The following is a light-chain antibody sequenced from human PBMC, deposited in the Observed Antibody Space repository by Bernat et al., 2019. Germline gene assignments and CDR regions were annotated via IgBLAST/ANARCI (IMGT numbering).Light chain of an antibody. CDR2: WAS. CDR3: QQYYSTPLYT. V-gene: IGKV4-1*01. J-gene: IGKJ2*01. CDR1: QSVFSSSTNKNY. Sequence: DIVMTQSPDSLAVSLGERATINCKSSQSVFSSSTNKNYLAWYQQKPGQPPRLLIYWASTRESGVPDRFSGSGSETDFTLTVSSLQAEDVAVYYCQQYYSTPLYTCGQGTKLEIK.